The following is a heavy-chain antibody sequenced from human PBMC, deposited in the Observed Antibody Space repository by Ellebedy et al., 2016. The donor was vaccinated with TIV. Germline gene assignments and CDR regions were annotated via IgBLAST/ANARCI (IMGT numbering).Heavy chain of an antibody. Sequence: ASVKVSRXASDYTFTRYGITWVRQAPGQGLEWMGWISAYNGNTNYAQKLQGRVTMTTDTSTSTAYMDLRSLRSDDTAVYYCARGASGSYPLPLDYWGQGTLVTVSS. CDR3: ARGASGSYPLPLDY. CDR2: ISAYNGNT. CDR1: DYTFTRYG. V-gene: IGHV1-18*01. D-gene: IGHD1-26*01. J-gene: IGHJ4*02.